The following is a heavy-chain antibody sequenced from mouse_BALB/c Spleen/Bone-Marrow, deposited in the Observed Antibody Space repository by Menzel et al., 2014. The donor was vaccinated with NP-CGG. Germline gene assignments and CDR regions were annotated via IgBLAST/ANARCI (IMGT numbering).Heavy chain of an antibody. CDR1: GFTFRDYY. Sequence: EVKLEESGGGLVQPGGSLKLSCATSGFTFRDYYMYWVRQTPEKRLEWVAYISNGGGSTYYPDTVKGRFTISRDNAKNTLYLQMSRLKSEDTAMYYCARQGTLDYWRQGTSVTVSS. CDR2: ISNGGGST. CDR3: ARQGTLDY. V-gene: IGHV5-12*02. J-gene: IGHJ4*01.